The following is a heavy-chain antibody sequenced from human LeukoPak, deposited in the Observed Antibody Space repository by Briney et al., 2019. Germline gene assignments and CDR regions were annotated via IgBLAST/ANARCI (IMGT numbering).Heavy chain of an antibody. J-gene: IGHJ4*02. V-gene: IGHV3-74*01. CDR2: INSDGTTT. CDR1: GFTFSSYW. CDR3: ARVGSWGNCN. Sequence: GGSLRLSCAASGFTFSSYWLHWVRQPPGKGPVWVSRINSDGTTTSYADSVKRRFTFSRDNAKNTLYLQMNSRRAEDRAVYYCARVGSWGNCNWGQGTLVTVSS. D-gene: IGHD2-15*01.